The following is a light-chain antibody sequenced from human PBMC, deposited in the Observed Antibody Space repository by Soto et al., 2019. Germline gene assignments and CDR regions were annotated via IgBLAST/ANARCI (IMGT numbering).Light chain of an antibody. CDR2: EVT. Sequence: QSALTQPPSASGSPGQSVTISCTGTSSDIGGYNYVSWYQQHPGKAPKLVIYEVTKRPSGVPDRFSGSKSGNTASLTVSGLQAEDEADYYCCSYAGSKNGVFGAGTKLTVL. CDR3: CSYAGSKNGV. CDR1: SSDIGGYNY. V-gene: IGLV2-8*01. J-gene: IGLJ1*01.